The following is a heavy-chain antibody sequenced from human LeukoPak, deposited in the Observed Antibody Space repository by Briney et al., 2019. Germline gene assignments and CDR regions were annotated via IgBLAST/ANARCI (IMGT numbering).Heavy chain of an antibody. CDR2: IKQDGSEK. Sequence: GGSLRLSCAASGFTFSSYWMSWVRQAPGKGLEWVANIKQDGSEKYYVGSVKGRFTISRDNAKNSLYLQMNSLRAEDTAVYYCARDRRSYSSSWYGYGMDVWGQGTTVTVSS. V-gene: IGHV3-7*01. CDR1: GFTFSSYW. CDR3: ARDRRSYSSSWYGYGMDV. D-gene: IGHD6-13*01. J-gene: IGHJ6*02.